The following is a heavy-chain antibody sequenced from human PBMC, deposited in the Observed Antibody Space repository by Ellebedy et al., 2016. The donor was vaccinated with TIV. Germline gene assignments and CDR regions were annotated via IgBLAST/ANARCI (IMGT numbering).Heavy chain of an antibody. CDR3: ARCISGDNYALDV. Sequence: AASVKVSCKASGYTFTSYFMHWVRQAPGRGLEWLGLINPSHSGTTYAQKFQGRVTMTRDTSTTTVYMELSSLSSEDTAVYYCARCISGDNYALDVWGQGTTVTVSS. V-gene: IGHV1-46*01. D-gene: IGHD2-8*01. J-gene: IGHJ6*02. CDR2: INPSHSGT. CDR1: GYTFTSYF.